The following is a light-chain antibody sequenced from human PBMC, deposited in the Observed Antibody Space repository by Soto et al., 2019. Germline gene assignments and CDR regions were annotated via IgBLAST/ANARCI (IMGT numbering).Light chain of an antibody. CDR1: SSDVGGYNY. J-gene: IGLJ2*01. V-gene: IGLV2-8*01. CDR2: EVS. CDR3: SSYAGSNNVI. Sequence: QSALTQPPSASGSPGQSVTTSCTGTSSDVGGYNYVSWYQQHPGKAPKLMIYEVSKRPSGVPDRFSGSKSGNTASLTVSGLQAEDEAGYYCSSYAGSNNVIFGGGTKLTVL.